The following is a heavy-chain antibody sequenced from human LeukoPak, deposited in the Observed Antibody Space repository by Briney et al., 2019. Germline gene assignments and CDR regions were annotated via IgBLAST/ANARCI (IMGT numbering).Heavy chain of an antibody. J-gene: IGHJ5*02. CDR3: ARGSGIYDFWSGYYNWFDP. CDR2: INHSGSI. Sequence: SETLSLTCAVYGGSFSGYYWSWIRQPPGKGLEWIGEINHSGSINYNPSLKSRVTISVDTSKNQFSLKLSSVTAADTAVYYCARGSGIYDFWSGYYNWFDPWGQGTLVTVSS. D-gene: IGHD3-3*01. CDR1: GGSFSGYY. V-gene: IGHV4-34*01.